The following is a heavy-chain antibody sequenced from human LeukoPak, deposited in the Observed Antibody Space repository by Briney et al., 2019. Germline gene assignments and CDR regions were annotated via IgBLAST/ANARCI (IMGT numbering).Heavy chain of an antibody. J-gene: IGHJ4*02. D-gene: IGHD6-13*01. CDR1: GFTFSSYG. CDR2: ISCNGSNK. CDR3: AKDRSCLAAAGIFDY. Sequence: PGGSLRLSCAASGFTFSSYGMHWVRQAPGKGLEWVAVISCNGSNKYYTDSVKGRFTISRDNSKNTLYLQMNSLRAEDTAVYYCAKDRSCLAAAGIFDYWGQGTLVTVSS. V-gene: IGHV3-30*18.